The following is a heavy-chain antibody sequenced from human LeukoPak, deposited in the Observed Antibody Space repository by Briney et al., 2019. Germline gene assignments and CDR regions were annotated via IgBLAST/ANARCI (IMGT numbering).Heavy chain of an antibody. J-gene: IGHJ4*02. CDR3: ARMGGYGSGSYPDY. D-gene: IGHD3-10*01. V-gene: IGHV1-18*04. CDR1: GYTFTSYG. CDR2: ISAYNGNT. Sequence: GASVKVSCKASGYTFTSYGISWVRQAPGQGLEWMGWISAYNGNTNYAQNLQGRVTMTTDTSTSTAYMELKSLRPDDTAVFYCARMGGYGSGSYPDYWGQGTLVTVSS.